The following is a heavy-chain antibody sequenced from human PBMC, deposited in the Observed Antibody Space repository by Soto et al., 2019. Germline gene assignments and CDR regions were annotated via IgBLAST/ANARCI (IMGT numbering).Heavy chain of an antibody. CDR2: ISAYNGNT. Sequence: ASVEVSCKASGYTFTSYGISWVRQAPGQGLEWMGWISAYNGNTNYAQKLQGRVTMTTDTSTSTAYMELRSLRSDDTAVYYCAREGSVLRYFDWLPLDYGMDVWGQGTTVTVSS. D-gene: IGHD3-9*01. J-gene: IGHJ6*02. CDR3: AREGSVLRYFDWLPLDYGMDV. CDR1: GYTFTSYG. V-gene: IGHV1-18*01.